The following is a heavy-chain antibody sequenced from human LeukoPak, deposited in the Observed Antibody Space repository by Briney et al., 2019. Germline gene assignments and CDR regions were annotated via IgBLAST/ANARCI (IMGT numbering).Heavy chain of an antibody. CDR3: AKLYWDFWSGYGY. CDR1: GFTFSSYS. Sequence: GGSLRLSCAASGFTFSSYSMNWVRQAPGKGLEWVSSISSSSYIYYADSVKGRFTISRDNAKNSLYLQMNSLRAEDTAVYYCAKLYWDFWSGYGYWGQGTLVTVSS. J-gene: IGHJ4*02. V-gene: IGHV3-21*04. CDR2: ISSSSYI. D-gene: IGHD3-3*02.